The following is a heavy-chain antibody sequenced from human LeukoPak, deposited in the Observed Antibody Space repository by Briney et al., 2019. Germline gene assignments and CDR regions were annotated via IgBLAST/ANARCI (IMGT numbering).Heavy chain of an antibody. V-gene: IGHV1-18*01. CDR3: ARDVPYRYYFDY. J-gene: IGHJ4*02. CDR2: ISAYNGNT. CDR1: GYTFTSYG. D-gene: IGHD2-15*01. Sequence: ASVKVSCKASGYTFTSYGISWVRQAPGQGLEWMGWISAYNGNTNYAQKFQGRVTITADKSTSTAYMELSSLRSEDTAVYYCARDVPYRYYFDYWGQGTLVTVSS.